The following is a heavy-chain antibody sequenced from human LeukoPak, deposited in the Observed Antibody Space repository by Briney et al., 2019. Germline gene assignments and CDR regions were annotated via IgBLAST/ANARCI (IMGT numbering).Heavy chain of an antibody. CDR1: GGSINNYF. CDR3: ARDPGNSYYYFDH. V-gene: IGHV4-59*01. J-gene: IGHJ4*02. Sequence: PSETLSLTCTVSGGSINNYFWXXXRQPXGKXXXXXGXXXXXXSXXXXXSLXXXXXXXXXTSNNQFSLKLRSVTAADTAVYFCARDPGNSYYYFDHWGQGSLVTVSS. D-gene: IGHD2/OR15-2a*01. CDR2: XXXXXSX.